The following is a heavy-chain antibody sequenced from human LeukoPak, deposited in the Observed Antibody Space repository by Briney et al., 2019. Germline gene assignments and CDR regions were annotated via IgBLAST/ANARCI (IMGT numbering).Heavy chain of an antibody. CDR1: GGTFSSYA. J-gene: IGHJ4*02. D-gene: IGHD6-13*01. V-gene: IGHV1-8*03. CDR2: MNPNSGNT. CDR3: ARVAAAGTLYRKDFDY. Sequence: ASVKVSCKASGGTFSSYAISWVRQATGQGLEWMGWMNPNSGNTGYAQKFQGRVTITRNTSISTAYMELSSLRSEDTAVYYCARVAAAGTLYRKDFDYWGQGTLVTVSS.